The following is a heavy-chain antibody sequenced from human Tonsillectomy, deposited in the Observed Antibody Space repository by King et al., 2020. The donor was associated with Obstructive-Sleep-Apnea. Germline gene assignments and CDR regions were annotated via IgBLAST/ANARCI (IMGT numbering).Heavy chain of an antibody. CDR2: ISYDGSNG. CDR1: GFIFRDFD. V-gene: IGHV3-30*18. D-gene: IGHD2-8*01. J-gene: IGHJ4*02. Sequence: VQLVESGGGVVQPGRSLRLSCAASGFIFRDFDMHWVRQAPGKGLEWVALISYDGSNGYYADSVKGRFTISRDNSKKMLYLQMNSLRAEDTAMYYCAKDWRSDCTYSNCYLHYWGQGTLVTVSS. CDR3: AKDWRSDCTYSNCYLHY.